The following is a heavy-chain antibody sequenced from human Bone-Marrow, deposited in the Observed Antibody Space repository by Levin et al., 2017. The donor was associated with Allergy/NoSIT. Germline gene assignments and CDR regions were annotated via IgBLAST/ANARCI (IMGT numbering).Heavy chain of an antibody. V-gene: IGHV3-74*01. Sequence: SCTASGITLSKYWMYWVRQAPGKGLEWVSFVNNDGSTTTYAESVKGRFTISRDNAKATSFLQMHSLRSEDTAVYYCPRGGFIHAMDVWGQGTPVTVSS. D-gene: IGHD3-10*01. J-gene: IGHJ6*02. CDR3: PRGGFIHAMDV. CDR1: GITLSKYW. CDR2: VNNDGSTT.